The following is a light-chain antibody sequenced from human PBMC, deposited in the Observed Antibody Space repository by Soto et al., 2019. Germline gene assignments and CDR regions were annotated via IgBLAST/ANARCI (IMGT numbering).Light chain of an antibody. CDR3: QQYDNIILS. Sequence: DIQMTQSPSSLSASVGDRVTITCRASQSISNYVNWYQHKAGKAPKLLIYGASTLQSGVPSRFSGSGSGTDFTLTISSLQPEDFATYYCQQYDNIILSFGGGTNVEI. J-gene: IGKJ4*01. CDR2: GAS. CDR1: QSISNY. V-gene: IGKV1-39*01.